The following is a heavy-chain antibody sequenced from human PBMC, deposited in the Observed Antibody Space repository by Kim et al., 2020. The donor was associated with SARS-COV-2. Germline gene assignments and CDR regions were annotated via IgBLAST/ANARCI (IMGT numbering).Heavy chain of an antibody. Sequence: SVKVSCKASGGTFSSYAISWVRQAPGQGLEWMGGIIPIFGTANYAQKFQGRVTITADESTSTAYMELSSLRSEDTAVYYCARALFGGYDGVPYNWFDPWGQGTLVTVSS. CDR3: ARALFGGYDGVPYNWFDP. CDR2: IIPIFGTA. CDR1: GGTFSSYA. V-gene: IGHV1-69*13. J-gene: IGHJ5*02. D-gene: IGHD5-12*01.